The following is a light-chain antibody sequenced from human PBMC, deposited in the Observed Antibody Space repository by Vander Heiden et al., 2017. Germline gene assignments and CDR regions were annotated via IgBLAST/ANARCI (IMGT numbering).Light chain of an antibody. CDR2: AVS. CDR3: QQPYMTTPRT. CDR1: QSITRY. J-gene: IGKJ4*02. V-gene: IGKV1-39*01. Sequence: IQLTQSPSSLSASVGDRVTLTCRASQSITRYFNWYQQKTGKDPKLLIYAVSSLQSGVPSRFSGSGSGTDFTRTISSLQAEDYASDYCQQPYMTTPRTFGGGTKVEIK.